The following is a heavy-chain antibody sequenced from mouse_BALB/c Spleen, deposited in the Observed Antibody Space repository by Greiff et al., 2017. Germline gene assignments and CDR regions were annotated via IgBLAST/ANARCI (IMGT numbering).Heavy chain of an antibody. D-gene: IGHD4-1*01. CDR2: INPGSGGT. V-gene: IGHV1-54*01. J-gene: IGHJ3*01. Sequence: QVQLQQSGAELVRPGTSVKVSCKASGYAFTNYLIEWVKQRPGQGLEWIGVINPGSGGTNYNEKFKGKATLTADKSSSTAYMQLSSLTSDDSAVYFCARGNWEGWFAYWGQGTLVTVSA. CDR3: ARGNWEGWFAY. CDR1: GYAFTNYL.